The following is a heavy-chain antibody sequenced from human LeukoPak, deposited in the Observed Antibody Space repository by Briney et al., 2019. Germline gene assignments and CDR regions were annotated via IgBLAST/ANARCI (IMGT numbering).Heavy chain of an antibody. D-gene: IGHD6-13*01. CDR3: ARDLGIHGRSSSWYAYFDY. V-gene: IGHV3-11*04. CDR2: ISSSSSTI. Sequence: PGGSLRLSCAASGFTFSDYYMSWIRQAPGKGLEWVSYISSSSSTIYYADSVKGRFTISRDNAKNSLCLQMNSLRAEDTAVYYCARDLGIHGRSSSWYAYFDYWGQGTLVTVSS. CDR1: GFTFSDYY. J-gene: IGHJ4*02.